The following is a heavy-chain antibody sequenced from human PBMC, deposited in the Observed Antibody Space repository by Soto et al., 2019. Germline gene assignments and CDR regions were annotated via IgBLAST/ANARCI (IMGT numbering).Heavy chain of an antibody. Sequence: XSVNLSCKTSGSTFTSYYVHLVRQAPGQGLEWMGIINPSGGSTSYAQKFQGRVTMTRDTSTSTVYMELSSLRSEDTAVYYCARGCSGASCYSHLSDYWGQGTLVTVSS. CDR3: ARGCSGASCYSHLSDY. CDR2: INPSGGST. CDR1: GSTFTSYY. J-gene: IGHJ4*02. D-gene: IGHD2-15*01. V-gene: IGHV1-46*01.